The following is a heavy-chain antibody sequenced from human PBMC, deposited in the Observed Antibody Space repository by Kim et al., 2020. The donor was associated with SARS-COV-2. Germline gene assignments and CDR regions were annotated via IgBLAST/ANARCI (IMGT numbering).Heavy chain of an antibody. J-gene: IGHJ4*02. CDR1: GFTVNSNY. CDR3: ARAIRGEYYFDY. V-gene: IGHV3-66*01. CDR2: IYSDAST. Sequence: GGSLRLSCAASGFTVNSNYMTWVRQAPGKGLEWVSIIYSDASTYYADSVKGRFTVSRDTSKNTLYLQMNSLRAEDMAVYYCARAIRGEYYFDYWGQGTLVTVSS.